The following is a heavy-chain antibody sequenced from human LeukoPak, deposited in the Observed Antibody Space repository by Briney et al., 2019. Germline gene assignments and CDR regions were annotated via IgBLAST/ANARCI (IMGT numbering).Heavy chain of an antibody. J-gene: IGHJ4*02. CDR1: RYSITRGYY. Sequence: PQTLSLTCGVSRYSITRGYYWAWIRQPPGQGLEWIGTIYHTRSTYYTPSLGSRVTISVDTSKNEFSLNLNSVTAADTAVYYCARAGWIITSGIALWGEGALVPVSS. CDR2: IYHTRST. CDR3: ARAGWIITSGIAL. D-gene: IGHD3-10*01. V-gene: IGHV4-38-2*01.